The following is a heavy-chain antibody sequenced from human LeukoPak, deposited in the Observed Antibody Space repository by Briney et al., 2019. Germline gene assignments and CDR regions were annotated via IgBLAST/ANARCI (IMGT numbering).Heavy chain of an antibody. CDR2: TYYRSKWYN. Sequence: SQTLSLTCAISGDSVSSNSAAWNWIRQSPSRGLEWLGRTYYRSKWYNDYAVSVKSRITINPDTSKNQFSLKLSSVTAADTAVYYCARLTYDSSLNNYYYGMDVWGQGTTVTVSS. D-gene: IGHD3-22*01. CDR3: ARLTYDSSLNNYYYGMDV. CDR1: GDSVSSNSAA. V-gene: IGHV6-1*01. J-gene: IGHJ6*02.